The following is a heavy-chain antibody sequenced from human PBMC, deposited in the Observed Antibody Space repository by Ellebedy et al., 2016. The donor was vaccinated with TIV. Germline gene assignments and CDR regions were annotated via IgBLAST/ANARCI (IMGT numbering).Heavy chain of an antibody. CDR2: MNPNNGDT. CDR1: GYTFTNYD. Sequence: AASVKVSCKASGYTFTNYDINWVRQAPGQGLEWMGWMNPNNGDTVHAQKFQGRVTMTRDTSITTAYMELSSLRSEDTAVYYCARAREDWYFELWGRGTLVTVSS. J-gene: IGHJ2*01. V-gene: IGHV1-8*01. CDR3: ARAREDWYFEL.